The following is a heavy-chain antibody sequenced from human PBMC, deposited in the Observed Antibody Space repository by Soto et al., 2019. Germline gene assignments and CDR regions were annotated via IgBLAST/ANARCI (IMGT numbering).Heavy chain of an antibody. V-gene: IGHV3-15*05. D-gene: IGHD1-26*01. J-gene: IGHJ4*02. CDR2: IKSKSAGETT. Sequence: EVQLVESGGGLVKPGGSLRLSCAASGFSFRTTWMAWVRQAPGKGLEWVGRIKSKSAGETTDYADPVKGRFTISRDDSKDPLYLPMDSLETGDTAGYYCSTRSPFSGSVFDYWGQGTLVTVSS. CDR1: GFSFRTTW. CDR3: STRSPFSGSVFDY.